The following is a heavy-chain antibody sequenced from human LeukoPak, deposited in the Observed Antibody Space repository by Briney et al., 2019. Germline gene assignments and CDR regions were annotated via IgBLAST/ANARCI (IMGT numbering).Heavy chain of an antibody. D-gene: IGHD1-26*01. Sequence: GGSLRLSCAASGFTFSSYSMNWVRQAPGKGLEWLSYISSSSSSIYYADSVKGRFTISRDNAKNSLYLQMNSLRDEDTAVYYCARNPAGIGDYWGQGTLVTVSS. CDR3: ARNPAGIGDY. CDR2: ISSSSSSI. V-gene: IGHV3-48*02. J-gene: IGHJ4*02. CDR1: GFTFSSYS.